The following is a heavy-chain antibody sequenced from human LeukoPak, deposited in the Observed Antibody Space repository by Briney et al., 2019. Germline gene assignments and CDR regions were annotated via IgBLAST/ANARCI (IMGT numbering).Heavy chain of an antibody. J-gene: IGHJ6*03. CDR2: IYTSGST. D-gene: IGHD6-13*01. CDR1: GGSISSYY. CDR3: ARAGWYSSSWNRDGYYYMDV. V-gene: IGHV4-4*07. Sequence: SETLSLTCTVSGGSISSYYWSRIRQPAGKGLEWIGRIYTSGSTNYNPSLKSRVTMSVDTSKNQFSLKLSSVTAADTAVYYCARAGWYSSSWNRDGYYYMDVWGKGTTVTVSS.